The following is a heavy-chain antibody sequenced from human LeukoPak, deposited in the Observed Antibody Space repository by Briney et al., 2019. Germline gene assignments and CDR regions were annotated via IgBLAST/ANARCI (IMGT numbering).Heavy chain of an antibody. CDR3: ARDWLFYGSGAYYMDV. V-gene: IGHV3-23*01. CDR1: GFTFSIYA. CDR2: ISGSGGST. J-gene: IGHJ6*03. D-gene: IGHD3-10*01. Sequence: GGSLRLSCAASGFTFSIYAMSWVRQTPGKGLEWVSAISGSGGSTYYADSVKGRFTISRDNAKNSLYLQMNSLRAEDTAVYYCARDWLFYGSGAYYMDVWGKGTTVTVSS.